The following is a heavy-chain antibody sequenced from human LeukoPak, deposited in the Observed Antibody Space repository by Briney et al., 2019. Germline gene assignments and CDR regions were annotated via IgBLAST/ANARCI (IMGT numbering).Heavy chain of an antibody. D-gene: IGHD3-22*01. Sequence: GGSLRLSCVTSGFRFDDNAMSWVRQAPGKGLEWVGLIRSNVFGGTTEYAASVRGRFSISRDDSKSVAYLQMNSLKTEDSAIYYCTKLHFHDSSGYYTLLPLGVFDIWGQGTMVTVSS. CDR3: TKLHFHDSSGYYTLLPLGVFDI. CDR2: IRSNVFGGTT. V-gene: IGHV3-49*04. CDR1: GFRFDDNA. J-gene: IGHJ3*02.